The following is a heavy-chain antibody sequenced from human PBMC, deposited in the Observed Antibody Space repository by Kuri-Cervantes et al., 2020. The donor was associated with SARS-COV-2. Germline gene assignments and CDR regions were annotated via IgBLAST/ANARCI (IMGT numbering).Heavy chain of an antibody. D-gene: IGHD2-2*01. V-gene: IGHV4-34*01. J-gene: IGHJ6*02. CDR1: GGSFNNNY. CDR2: INQSGGT. CDR3: ARGLVAVVPIPILGLGPHYFSYHLDV. Sequence: SETLSLTCAVYGGSFNNNYWNWIRQPPGKGLEWIGDINQSGGTNHSPSLKSRVIISTDTSGNQFSLKLRSVTAADTAVYYCARGLVAVVPIPILGLGPHYFSYHLDVWGQGTTVTVSS.